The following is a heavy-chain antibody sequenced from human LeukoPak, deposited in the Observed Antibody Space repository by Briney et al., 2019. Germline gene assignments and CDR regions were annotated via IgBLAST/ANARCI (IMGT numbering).Heavy chain of an antibody. D-gene: IGHD1-26*01. V-gene: IGHV4-38-2*02. CDR3: ARVGGSYGGYYSDY. Sequence: PSEALSLTCSVSGYSISSGYYWGWIRQPPGKGLEWIGSIYHSGSTYYNPSLKSRVTISVDTSKNQFSLKLSSVTAADTAVYYCARVGGSYGGYYSDYWGQGTLVTVSS. CDR2: IYHSGST. J-gene: IGHJ4*02. CDR1: GYSISSGYY.